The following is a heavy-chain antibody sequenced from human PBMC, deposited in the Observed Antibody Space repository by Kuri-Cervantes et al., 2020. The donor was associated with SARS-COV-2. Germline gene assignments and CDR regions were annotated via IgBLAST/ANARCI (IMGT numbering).Heavy chain of an antibody. CDR1: GYTFTSYY. Sequence: ASVKVSCKTSGYTFTSYYIHWVRQATGQGLEWMGWMNPNSGNTGYAQKFQGRVTMTRNTSISTAYMELSSLRSDDTAVYYCARGAYDTSGYYYGYSYDYGMDVWGQGTTVTVSS. CDR2: MNPNSGNT. CDR3: ARGAYDTSGYYYGYSYDYGMDV. D-gene: IGHD3-22*01. J-gene: IGHJ6*02. V-gene: IGHV1-8*02.